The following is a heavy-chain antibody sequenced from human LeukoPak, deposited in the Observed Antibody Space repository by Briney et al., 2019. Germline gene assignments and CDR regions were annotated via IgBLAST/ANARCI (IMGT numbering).Heavy chain of an antibody. CDR2: SDYSGST. CDR3: ARAGTDDFWSGYGARRVGWFDP. Sequence: PSETLSLTCTVSGGSISSYYWSWIRQPPGKGLEWIGYSDYSGSTNYNPSLKSRVTISVDTSKNQFTLKLSSVTAADTAVYYCARAGTDDFWSGYGARRVGWFDPWGQGTPATVSS. J-gene: IGHJ5*02. V-gene: IGHV4-59*01. CDR1: GGSISSYY. D-gene: IGHD3-3*01.